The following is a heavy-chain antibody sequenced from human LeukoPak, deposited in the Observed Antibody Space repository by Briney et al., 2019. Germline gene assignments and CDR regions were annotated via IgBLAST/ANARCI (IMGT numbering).Heavy chain of an antibody. CDR2: ISYDGSNK. J-gene: IGHJ4*02. V-gene: IGHV3-30*18. Sequence: PGRSLRLSCAASGFTFTSYGMHWGRQAPGKGLEWVAVISYDGSNKCYADSLKGRFTISRDNSKNTLYLQMNSLRAEDTAVYYCAKDGPDSHDYVTTPDFDYWGQGTLVTVSS. D-gene: IGHD3-10*02. CDR1: GFTFTSYG. CDR3: AKDGPDSHDYVTTPDFDY.